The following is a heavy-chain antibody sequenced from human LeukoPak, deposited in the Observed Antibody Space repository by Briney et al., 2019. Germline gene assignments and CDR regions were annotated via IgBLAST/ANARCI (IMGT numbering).Heavy chain of an antibody. Sequence: SETLSLTCPVSGGSISSGSYYWSWIRHPAGKGLEWLGRIYTSGSTNYNPSLKSRVTISVDTSKNQFSLKLSSVTAADTAVYYCARDSGYSYGYYYYYGMDVWGQGTTVTVSS. D-gene: IGHD5-18*01. V-gene: IGHV4-61*02. CDR2: IYTSGST. CDR1: GGSISSGSYY. J-gene: IGHJ6*02. CDR3: ARDSGYSYGYYYYYGMDV.